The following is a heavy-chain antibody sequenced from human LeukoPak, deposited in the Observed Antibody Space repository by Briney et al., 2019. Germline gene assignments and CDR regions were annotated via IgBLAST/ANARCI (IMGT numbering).Heavy chain of an antibody. CDR1: GFTFSSYA. Sequence: GGSLRLSCAASGFTFSSYAMSWVRQAPGKGLEWVSAISGSGGSTYYADSVKGRFTISRDNSKNTLYLQMNSLRAEDTAVYYCARGVWEYSSSPYLSYWGQGTLVTVSS. V-gene: IGHV3-23*01. CDR2: ISGSGGST. D-gene: IGHD6-13*01. CDR3: ARGVWEYSSSPYLSY. J-gene: IGHJ4*02.